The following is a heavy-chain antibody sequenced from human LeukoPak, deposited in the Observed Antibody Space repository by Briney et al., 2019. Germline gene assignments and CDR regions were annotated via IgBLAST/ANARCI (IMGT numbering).Heavy chain of an antibody. CDR3: ARGHSSGYYAKAFDI. CDR2: IYSGGST. J-gene: IGHJ3*02. V-gene: IGHV3-53*01. D-gene: IGHD3-22*01. Sequence: GGSLRLSCAASGFTVSSNYMSWVRQAPGKGLEWVSVIYSGGSTYYADSVKGRFTISRDNSKSTLYLQMNSLRAEDTAVYYCARGHSSGYYAKAFDIWGQGTMVTVSS. CDR1: GFTVSSNY.